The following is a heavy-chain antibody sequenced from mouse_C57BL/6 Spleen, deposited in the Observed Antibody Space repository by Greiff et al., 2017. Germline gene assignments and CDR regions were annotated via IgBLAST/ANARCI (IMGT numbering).Heavy chain of an antibody. CDR1: GYTFTSYW. D-gene: IGHD2-4*01. J-gene: IGHJ4*01. CDR2: IDPSDSYT. Sequence: QVQLQQPGAELVKPGASVKLSCKASGYTFTSYWMQWVKQRPGQGLEWIGEIDPSDSYTNYNQKFKGKATLTVDTSSSTAYMQLSSLTSEDSAVYYCARCPYDYGRDYWGQGTSVTVSS. V-gene: IGHV1-50*01. CDR3: ARCPYDYGRDY.